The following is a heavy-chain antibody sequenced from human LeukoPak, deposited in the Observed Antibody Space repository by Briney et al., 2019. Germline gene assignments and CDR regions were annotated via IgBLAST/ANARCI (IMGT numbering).Heavy chain of an antibody. V-gene: IGHV4-59*01. CDR2: IYYSGST. J-gene: IGHJ1*01. CDR3: ARAARSYFQH. D-gene: IGHD6-13*01. Sequence: PSETLSLTCTVSGGSISSYYWSWIRQPPGKGLEWIGYIYYSGSTNYNPSLKSRVTISVDTSKNQFSLKLSSVTAADTAVYYCARAARSYFQHWGQGTLVTVSS. CDR1: GGSISSYY.